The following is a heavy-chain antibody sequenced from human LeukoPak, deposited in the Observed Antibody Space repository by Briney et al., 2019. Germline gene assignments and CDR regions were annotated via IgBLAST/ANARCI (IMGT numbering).Heavy chain of an antibody. V-gene: IGHV4-4*07. CDR3: ARGHSSSWPDY. D-gene: IGHD6-13*01. CDR2: IHTSGST. CDR1: GVSISSYY. J-gene: IGHJ4*02. Sequence: SETLSLTCTVSGVSISSYYWSWIRQPAGKGLEWIGRIHTSGSTNYNPSLRSRVTMSVDTSKNQFSLKLSSVTAADTAVYYCARGHSSSWPDYWGQGTLVTVSS.